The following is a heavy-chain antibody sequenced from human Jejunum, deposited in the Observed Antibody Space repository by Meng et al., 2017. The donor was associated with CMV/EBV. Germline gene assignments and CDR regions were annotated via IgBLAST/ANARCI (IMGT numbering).Heavy chain of an antibody. Sequence: QAQLVQSWAEVKKPGSSVKVACKTSGGSFSTYTFSWVRQAPGQGLEWMGGLIPVLNKAKSAPRFQDRVTFTADETTTTAYMELSSLTFEDTAVYFCARGRGNQPLFDFWGQGTLVTVS. J-gene: IGHJ4*02. D-gene: IGHD2/OR15-2a*01. V-gene: IGHV1-69*10. CDR2: LIPVLNKA. CDR1: GGSFSTYT. CDR3: ARGRGNQPLFDF.